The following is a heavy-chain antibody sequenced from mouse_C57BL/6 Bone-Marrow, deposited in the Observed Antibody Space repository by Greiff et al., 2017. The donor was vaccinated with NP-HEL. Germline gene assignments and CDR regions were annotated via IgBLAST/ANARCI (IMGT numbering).Heavy chain of an antibody. Sequence: VQLQQPGAELVMPGASVKLSCKASGYTFTSYWMHWVKQRPGQGLVWIGEIDPSDSYTNYNQKFKGKSTLTVDKSSSTAYMQLSSLTSEDSAVYYCARRWLLLGDYWGQGTSVTVSS. CDR1: GYTFTSYW. CDR2: IDPSDSYT. D-gene: IGHD2-3*01. CDR3: ARRWLLLGDY. V-gene: IGHV1-69*01. J-gene: IGHJ4*01.